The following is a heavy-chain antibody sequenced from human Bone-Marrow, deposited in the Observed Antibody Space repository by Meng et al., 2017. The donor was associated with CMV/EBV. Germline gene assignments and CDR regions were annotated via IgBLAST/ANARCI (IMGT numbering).Heavy chain of an antibody. CDR2: IIPIFGTA. J-gene: IGHJ6*02. CDR1: GGTFSSYA. V-gene: IGHV1-69*05. CDR3: ARGAIVVVPAARYAAGMDV. D-gene: IGHD2-2*01. Sequence: SVKVSCKASGGTFSSYAISWVRQAPGQGLEWMGGIIPIFGTANYAQKFQGRVTITTDESTSTAYMELSSLRSEDTAVYYCARGAIVVVPAARYAAGMDVWGQGNTVTVSS.